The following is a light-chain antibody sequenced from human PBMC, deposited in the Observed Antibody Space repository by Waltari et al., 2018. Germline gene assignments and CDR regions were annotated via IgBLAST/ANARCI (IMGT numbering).Light chain of an antibody. CDR3: QQYNSYLSS. Sequence: IAMTQSPSTLSASVGDSVTITCRASQNIGTWVAWYQQKPGKAPKPLIFDGSTRESGVPSRFCGSASGTDFTLTINSLQPDDFASYFCQQYNSYLSSFGQGTKLEI. CDR2: DGS. J-gene: IGKJ2*01. CDR1: QNIGTW. V-gene: IGKV1-5*01.